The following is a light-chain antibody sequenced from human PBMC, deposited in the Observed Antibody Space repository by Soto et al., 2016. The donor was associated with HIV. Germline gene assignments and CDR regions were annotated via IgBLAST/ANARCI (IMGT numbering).Light chain of an antibody. J-gene: IGLJ1*01. Sequence: SSDLTQDPVVSVALGQTVMITCQGDSLRSYYASWYQQKPGQAPVLVMYGNNNRPSGIPARFSGSSSGNPASLTITGTRAEDEADYYYLSRNSTENHNYVFGTGTKLTVL. CDR3: LSRNSTENHNYV. V-gene: IGLV3-19*01. CDR2: GNN. CDR1: SLRSYY.